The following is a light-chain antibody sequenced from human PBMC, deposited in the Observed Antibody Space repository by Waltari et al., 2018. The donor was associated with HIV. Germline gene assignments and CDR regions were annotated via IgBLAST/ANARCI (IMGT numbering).Light chain of an antibody. Sequence: VLTHSPATLSLSPGERGSLSCLTSQDVYTYFAWYQQKPGQPPRLLIHNASNRSPGIPARFSGGGSETDITLTISSVEPEDFAVYYGQQRGSRPFIFGPGTRVEIK. V-gene: IGKV3-11*01. CDR3: QQRGSRPFI. CDR1: QDVYTY. CDR2: NAS. J-gene: IGKJ3*01.